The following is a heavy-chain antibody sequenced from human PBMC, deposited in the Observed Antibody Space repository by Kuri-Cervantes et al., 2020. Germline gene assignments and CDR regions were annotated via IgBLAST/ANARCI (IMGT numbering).Heavy chain of an antibody. V-gene: IGHV6-1*01. CDR2: TYYRSKWYN. J-gene: IGHJ5*02. CDR1: GDSVSSNSAA. D-gene: IGHD5-18*01. CDR3: ARHFAGYSYGEGWFDP. Sequence: SETLSLTCALSGDSVSSNSAAWNWIRQSPSRGLEWLGRTYYRSKWYNDYAVSVKSRITINPDTSKNQFSLQLNSVTPEDTAVYYCARHFAGYSYGEGWFDPWGQGTLVTVSS.